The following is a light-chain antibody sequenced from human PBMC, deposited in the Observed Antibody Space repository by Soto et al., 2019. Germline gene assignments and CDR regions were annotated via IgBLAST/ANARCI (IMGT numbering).Light chain of an antibody. CDR1: QSVRTY. CDR2: DAS. CDR3: QRRSNWPPWT. J-gene: IGKJ1*01. Sequence: EIVMTQSPVTLSLSPGERATLSCRASQSVRTYLAWYQVEPGQAPRLLVYDASRRASGVPARFSGSGSGTDFPLSVSRLEHEDFGGYSCQRRSNWPPWTFGQGTKVEIK. V-gene: IGKV3-11*01.